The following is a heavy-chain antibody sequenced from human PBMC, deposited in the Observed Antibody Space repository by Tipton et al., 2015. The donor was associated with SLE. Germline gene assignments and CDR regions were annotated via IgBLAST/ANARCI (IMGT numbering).Heavy chain of an antibody. CDR2: INHGGST. D-gene: IGHD3-16*02. V-gene: IGHV4-34*01. CDR3: AQAHLWGSYRYASDI. CDR1: GGSFGGYY. Sequence: TLSPTCSIYGGSFGGYYWSWIRQPPGKGLEWIGEINHGGSTNYNPSLKSRVTISVDTSKNQFSLKLSSVTAADTAVYYCAQAHLWGSYRYASDIWGQGTMVTVSS. J-gene: IGHJ3*02.